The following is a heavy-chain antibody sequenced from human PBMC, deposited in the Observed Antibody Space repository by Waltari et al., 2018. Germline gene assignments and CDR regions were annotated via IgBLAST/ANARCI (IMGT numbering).Heavy chain of an antibody. CDR3: ARREGYRIAVAGTVDY. V-gene: IGHV4-34*01. D-gene: IGHD6-19*01. Sequence: QVQLQQWGAGLLKPSETLSLTCAVYGGSFSGYYWSWIRQPPGKGLEWIGEINHSGSTNYNPSLKSRVTISVDTSKNQFSLKLSSETAADTAVYYCARREGYRIAVAGTVDYWGQGTLVTVSS. CDR2: INHSGST. J-gene: IGHJ4*02. CDR1: GGSFSGYY.